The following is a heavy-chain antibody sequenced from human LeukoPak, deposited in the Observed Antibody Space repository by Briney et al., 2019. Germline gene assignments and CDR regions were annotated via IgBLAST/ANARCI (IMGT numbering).Heavy chain of an antibody. J-gene: IGHJ4*02. Sequence: ASVKVSCKASGYTFTSYGISWVRQAPGQGLEWMGWISAYNGNTNYAQKLQGRVTMTTDTSTSTAYMELRSLRSDDTAVYYCARAALSIAAAGTGFDYWGQGTLVTVSS. CDR1: GYTFTSYG. V-gene: IGHV1-18*01. D-gene: IGHD6-13*01. CDR2: ISAYNGNT. CDR3: ARAALSIAAAGTGFDY.